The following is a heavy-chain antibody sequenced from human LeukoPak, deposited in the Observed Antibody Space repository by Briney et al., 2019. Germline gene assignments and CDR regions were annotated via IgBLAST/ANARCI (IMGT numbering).Heavy chain of an antibody. J-gene: IGHJ4*02. CDR3: ARWKGELSSYDY. CDR1: GFTVSSNY. V-gene: IGHV3-66*02. D-gene: IGHD3-16*02. Sequence: GGSLRLSCAASGFTVSSNYMSWVRQAPGKGLEWVSVIYSGGSTYYADSVKGRFTISRDNSKNTLYLRMNSLRAEDTAVYYCARWKGELSSYDYWGQGTLVTVSS. CDR2: IYSGGST.